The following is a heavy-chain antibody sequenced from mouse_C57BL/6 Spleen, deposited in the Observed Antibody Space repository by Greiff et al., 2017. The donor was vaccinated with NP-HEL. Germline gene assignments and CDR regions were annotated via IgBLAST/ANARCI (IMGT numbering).Heavy chain of an antibody. J-gene: IGHJ2*01. V-gene: IGHV1-82*01. D-gene: IGHD1-1*01. CDR3: TRNSGSSSLFDY. CDR1: GYAFSSSW. CDR2: IYPGDGDT. Sequence: VQLQQSGPELVKPGASVKISCKASGYAFSSSWMNWVKQRPGKGLEWIGRIYPGDGDTNYKGKFKGKATLTADKSSSTAYLQLSSLTSEDSAVYYCTRNSGSSSLFDYWGQGTTLTVSS.